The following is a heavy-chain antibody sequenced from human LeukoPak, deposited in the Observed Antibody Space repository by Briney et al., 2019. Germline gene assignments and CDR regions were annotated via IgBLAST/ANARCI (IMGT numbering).Heavy chain of an antibody. V-gene: IGHV3-74*01. D-gene: IGHD3-22*01. Sequence: PGGSLRLSCAASGFTFSSYWMHWVRQAPGKGLVWVSRINSDGISTSYADSVKGRFIISRDNAKNTLYLQMNSLRAEDTAVYYCARDYYYDSSGYGLGYWGQGTLVTVSS. CDR3: ARDYYYDSSGYGLGY. CDR1: GFTFSSYW. CDR2: INSDGIST. J-gene: IGHJ4*02.